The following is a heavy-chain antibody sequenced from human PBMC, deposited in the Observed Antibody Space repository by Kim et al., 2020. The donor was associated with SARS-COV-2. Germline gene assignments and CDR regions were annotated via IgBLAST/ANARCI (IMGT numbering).Heavy chain of an antibody. V-gene: IGHV4-30-2*01. CDR3: ARDRYCSSTSCSQTGFGT. D-gene: IGHD2-2*01. CDR2: IYHSGST. Sequence: SETLSLTCAASGGPISSGGYSWSWIRQPPGKGLEWIGYIYHSGSTYYNPSLKSRVTISVGRSKNQFSLKLSSVTAADTAVYHCARDRYCSSTSCSQTGFGTWGQGTLGTVTS. J-gene: IGHJ5*02. CDR1: GGPISSGGYS.